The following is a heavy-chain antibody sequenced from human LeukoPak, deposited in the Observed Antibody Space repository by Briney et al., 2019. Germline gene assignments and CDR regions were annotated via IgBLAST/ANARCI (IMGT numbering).Heavy chain of an antibody. Sequence: GASVKVSCKASGYTFTSYYMHWVRQAPGQGLEWMGWITVYNGNTKYAQKFQGRVTMTTDTSTSTAYMELKSLRSDDTAVYYCARHDSGYSNWFDPWGQGTLVTVSS. J-gene: IGHJ5*02. CDR1: GYTFTSYY. V-gene: IGHV1-18*04. CDR3: ARHDSGYSNWFDP. D-gene: IGHD3-22*01. CDR2: ITVYNGNT.